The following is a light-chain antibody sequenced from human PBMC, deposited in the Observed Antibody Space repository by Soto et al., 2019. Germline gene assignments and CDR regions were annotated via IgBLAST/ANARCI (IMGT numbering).Light chain of an antibody. V-gene: IGLV1-40*01. CDR1: SSNIGANYD. Sequence: QSVLTQPPSVSGAPGQGVTISCTGSSSNIGANYDVKWYQLLPGTAPKLLIHGNINRPSGVPDRFSGSNSGTSASLAITGLQAEDEADYYCKSYDSRLTGYVFGSGTKLTV. J-gene: IGLJ6*01. CDR2: GNI. CDR3: KSYDSRLTGYV.